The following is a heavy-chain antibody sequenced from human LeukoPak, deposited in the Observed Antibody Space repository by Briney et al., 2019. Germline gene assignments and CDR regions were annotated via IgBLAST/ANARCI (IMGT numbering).Heavy chain of an antibody. J-gene: IGHJ3*02. D-gene: IGHD2-15*01. CDR2: IYYSGST. V-gene: IGHV4-39*07. Sequence: PETLSLTCTVSGGSISSSSYYWGWIRQPPGKGLEWIGSIYYSGSTYYNPSLKSRVTISVDTSKNQFSLKLSSVTAADTAVYYCARRAVVTDAFHIWGQGTMVTVSS. CDR3: ARRAVVTDAFHI. CDR1: GGSISSSSYY.